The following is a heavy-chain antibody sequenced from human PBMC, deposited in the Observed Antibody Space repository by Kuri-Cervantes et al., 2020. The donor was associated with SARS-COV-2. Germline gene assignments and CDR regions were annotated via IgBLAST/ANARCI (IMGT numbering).Heavy chain of an antibody. CDR1: GGSISSSSYY. CDR3: ARTQGVAARRGDHNWFDP. Sequence: GSLRLSCTVSGGSISSSSYYWGWIRQPPGKGLEWIGSIYYSGSTYYNPSLKSRVTISVDTSKNQFSLKLSSVTAADTAVYCCARTQGVAARRGDHNWFDPWGQGTLVTVSS. D-gene: IGHD6-6*01. V-gene: IGHV4-39*01. CDR2: IYYSGST. J-gene: IGHJ5*02.